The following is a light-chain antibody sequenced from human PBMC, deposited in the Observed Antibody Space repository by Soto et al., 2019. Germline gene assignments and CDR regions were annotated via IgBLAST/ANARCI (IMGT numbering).Light chain of an antibody. CDR2: EDI. J-gene: IGLJ2*01. Sequence: QSALTQPASVSGSPRQSITISCTGTRSDVGSYNLVSWYQQHPGKAPKLMIYEDIERPSGVSNRYSSSKSGNTASLTISGLQTEDEDDHYCCSYGGGTSLVFCGGTRLTVL. CDR3: CSYGGGTSLV. CDR1: RSDVGSYNL. V-gene: IGLV2-23*01.